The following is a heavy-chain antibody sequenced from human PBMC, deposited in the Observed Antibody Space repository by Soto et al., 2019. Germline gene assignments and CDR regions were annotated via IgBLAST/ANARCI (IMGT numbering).Heavy chain of an antibody. D-gene: IGHD6-13*01. V-gene: IGHV3-23*01. Sequence: PGGSLRLSCAASGFTFSNYAMSWVRQAPGKGLEWVSAISGSGASTYYADSVKGRFTISRDNSKNTLYLQMNSLRAEDTAIFYCAKILYSSAWSFYYYMDVWGKGTTVTVSS. CDR1: GFTFSNYA. J-gene: IGHJ6*03. CDR3: AKILYSSAWSFYYYMDV. CDR2: ISGSGAST.